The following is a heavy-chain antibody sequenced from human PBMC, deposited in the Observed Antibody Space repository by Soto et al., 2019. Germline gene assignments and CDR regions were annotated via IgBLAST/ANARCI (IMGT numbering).Heavy chain of an antibody. CDR1: GGTFSSYA. CDR2: IIPIFGTP. D-gene: IGHD6-25*01. V-gene: IGHV1-69*01. Sequence: QRQLVQSGAEVKKPGSSVKVSCKASGGTFSSYAISWVRQASGQGLEWMGDIIPIFGTPFYAQKFNGRLTTSPDESTATASMELRSLTAADTVVYYCVRGRPHDRYFHIWGRGTLVTVSS. CDR3: VRGRPHDRYFHI. J-gene: IGHJ2*01.